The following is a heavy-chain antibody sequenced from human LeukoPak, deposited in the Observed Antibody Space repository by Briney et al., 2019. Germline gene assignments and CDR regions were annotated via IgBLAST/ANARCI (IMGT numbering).Heavy chain of an antibody. D-gene: IGHD1-26*01. CDR1: GYTFTGYY. CDR2: INPNTGGT. V-gene: IGHV1-2*02. Sequence: ASVKVSCKASGYTFTGYYMHWVRQAPGQGLEWMGWINPNTGGTNYAQNFQGRVTMTRDTSISTAYMELSRLRSDDTAVYYCARWWEPHAFDIWGQGTMVTVSS. CDR3: ARWWEPHAFDI. J-gene: IGHJ3*02.